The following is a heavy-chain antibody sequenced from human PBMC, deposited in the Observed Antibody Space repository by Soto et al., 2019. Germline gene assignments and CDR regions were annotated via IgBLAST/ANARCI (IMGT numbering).Heavy chain of an antibody. D-gene: IGHD5-18*01. CDR3: ARRSPPHLRGYSYVDAFDI. CDR2: IIPIFGTA. Sequence: QVQLVQSGAEVKKPGSSVKVSCKASGGTFSSYAISWVRQAPGQGLEWMGGIIPIFGTANYAQKFQGRVTITADKSTSTAYMELSSLRSEDTAVYYCARRSPPHLRGYSYVDAFDIWGQGTMVTVSS. CDR1: GGTFSSYA. V-gene: IGHV1-69*06. J-gene: IGHJ3*02.